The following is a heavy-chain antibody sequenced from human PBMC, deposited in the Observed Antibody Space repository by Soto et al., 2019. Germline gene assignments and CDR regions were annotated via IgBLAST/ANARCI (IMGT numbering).Heavy chain of an antibody. Sequence: PGESLKISCKSYGYSFTTYWIAWVRQMPGKGLEWMGSIHPGESDTRYSPSFQGQVTISADRSITTAYLQGSSLKASDTAMYYCARHEATYYNFYGMDVWGQGTTVTVSS. J-gene: IGHJ6*02. CDR1: GYSFTTYW. CDR3: ARHEATYYNFYGMDV. V-gene: IGHV5-51*01. CDR2: IHPGESDT.